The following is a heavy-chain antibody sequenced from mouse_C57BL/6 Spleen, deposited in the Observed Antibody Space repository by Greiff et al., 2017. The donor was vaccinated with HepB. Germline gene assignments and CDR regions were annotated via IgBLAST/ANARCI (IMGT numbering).Heavy chain of an antibody. V-gene: IGHV7-3*01. Sequence: EVKLMESGGGLVQPGGSLSLSCAASGFTFTDYYMSWVCQPPGKALEWLGFIRNKANGYTTEYSASVKGRFTISRDNSQSILYLQMNALRAEDSATYYCASTGTRGYFDYWGQGTTLTVSS. D-gene: IGHD4-1*01. J-gene: IGHJ2*01. CDR2: IRNKANGYTT. CDR1: GFTFTDYY. CDR3: ASTGTRGYFDY.